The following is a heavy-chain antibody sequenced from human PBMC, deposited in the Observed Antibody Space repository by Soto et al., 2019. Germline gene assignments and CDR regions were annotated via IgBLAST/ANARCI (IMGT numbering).Heavy chain of an antibody. V-gene: IGHV1-3*01. J-gene: IGHJ4*02. CDR3: ARYFWSGYYHFDY. CDR2: INAGNGNT. CDR1: GYTFTSYA. Sequence: GASVKVSCKASGYTFTSYAMHWVRQAPGQRLEWMGWINAGNGNTKYSQKFQGRVTITRDTSASTAYMELSSLRSEDTAVYYCARYFWSGYYHFDYWCQGTLVTVSS. D-gene: IGHD3-3*01.